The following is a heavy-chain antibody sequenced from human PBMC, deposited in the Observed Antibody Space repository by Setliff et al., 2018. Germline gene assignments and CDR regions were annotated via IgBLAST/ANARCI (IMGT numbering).Heavy chain of an antibody. CDR2: IYRNGNT. V-gene: IGHV4-38-2*01. CDR1: GYSISGGYY. D-gene: IGHD4-17*01. Sequence: SETLSLTCAVSGYSISGGYYWGWIRQPPGKGLEWIGSIYRNGNTYYNPSLKSRVTISVDTSRNQLSLKLNSVTAADTAVYYCARQIDYGDFQYFDYWGQGTLVTVSS. J-gene: IGHJ4*02. CDR3: ARQIDYGDFQYFDY.